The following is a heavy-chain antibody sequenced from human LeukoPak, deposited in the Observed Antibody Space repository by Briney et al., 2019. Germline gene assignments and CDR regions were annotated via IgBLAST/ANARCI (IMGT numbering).Heavy chain of an antibody. D-gene: IGHD6-6*01. CDR1: GGSFSGYY. CDR2: INHSGST. Sequence: PSETLSLTCAVYGGSFSGYYWSWIRQPPGKGLEWIGEINHSGSTNYNPSLKSRVTISVDTSENQFSLKLTSVTAADTAVYYCARSYSRSSHFDNWGQGTLVTVSS. CDR3: ARSYSRSSHFDN. V-gene: IGHV4-34*01. J-gene: IGHJ4*02.